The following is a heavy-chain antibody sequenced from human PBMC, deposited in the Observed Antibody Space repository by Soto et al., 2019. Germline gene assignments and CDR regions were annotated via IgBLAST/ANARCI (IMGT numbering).Heavy chain of an antibody. J-gene: IGHJ6*02. Sequence: AETLSLTCAVSGGSISSYYWSWIRQPAGKGLEWIGRIYTSGSTNYNPSLKSRGTMSVDTSKNQFSLKLSSVTAADTAVYYWAGVKIAAPTGAYGIDVWGQGTTVTVSS. CDR3: AGVKIAAPTGAYGIDV. CDR1: GGSISSYY. CDR2: IYTSGST. D-gene: IGHD6-6*01. V-gene: IGHV4-4*07.